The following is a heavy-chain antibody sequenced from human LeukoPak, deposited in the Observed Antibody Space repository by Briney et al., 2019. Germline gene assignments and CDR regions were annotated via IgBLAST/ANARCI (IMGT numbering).Heavy chain of an antibody. V-gene: IGHV1-46*01. J-gene: IGHJ4*02. D-gene: IGHD3-22*01. CDR1: GYTFTSYY. CDR3: ARDKAYYYDSSGYPTFDY. Sequence: ASVKVSCKASGYTFTSYYMHWVRQAPGQGLEWMGIINPSGGSTSYAQKFQGRVTMTRDTSTSTVYMELSSLRSDDTAVYYCARDKAYYYDSSGYPTFDYWGQGTLVTVSS. CDR2: INPSGGST.